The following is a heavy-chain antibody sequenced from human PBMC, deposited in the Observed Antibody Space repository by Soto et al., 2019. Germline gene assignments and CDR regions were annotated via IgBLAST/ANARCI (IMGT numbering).Heavy chain of an antibody. J-gene: IGHJ4*02. V-gene: IGHV3-11*01. CDR3: ARDHGGGGLTFEY. Sequence: QVHLEESGGGLVKPGGSLRLTCTASGFTFSDYYMGWIRQAPGKGLEWVSDISNSGRITHHADSVEGRFTISRDNAKNSLYLQMNSLRPEDSAIYYCARDHGGGGLTFEYWGQGTLVTVSS. CDR1: GFTFSDYY. CDR2: ISNSGRIT. D-gene: IGHD3-16*01.